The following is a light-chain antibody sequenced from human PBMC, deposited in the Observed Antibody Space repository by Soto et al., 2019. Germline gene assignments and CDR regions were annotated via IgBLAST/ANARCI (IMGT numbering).Light chain of an antibody. CDR3: QQHKTYSWT. J-gene: IGKJ1*01. Sequence: EILMTQSPATLSVSPGESGTLSCRASQSVSSNLAWHQQKPGQAPRILMYDASTRATGISARFSGIWSGTEFTLPISRLQPDDFATYYCQQHKTYSWTFGQGTKVDIK. V-gene: IGKV3-15*01. CDR1: QSVSSN. CDR2: DAS.